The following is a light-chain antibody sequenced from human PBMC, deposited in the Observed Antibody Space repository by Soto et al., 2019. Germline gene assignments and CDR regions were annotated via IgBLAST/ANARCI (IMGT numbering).Light chain of an antibody. CDR3: CSYAGSSTPYV. Sequence: QSVLTQPASVSGSPGQSITISCTGTSSYVGSYNLVSWYQQHPGKAPKLMIYEVSKRPSGVSNRFSGSKSGNTASLTISGLQAEDEADYYCCSYAGSSTPYVFGTGTKVTVL. CDR2: EVS. V-gene: IGLV2-23*02. CDR1: SSYVGSYNL. J-gene: IGLJ1*01.